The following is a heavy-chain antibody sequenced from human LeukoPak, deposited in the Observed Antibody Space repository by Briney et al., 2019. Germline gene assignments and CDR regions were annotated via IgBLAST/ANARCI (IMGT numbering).Heavy chain of an antibody. Sequence: PSETLSLTCTVSGGSISGNHWSWVRRPPGKGLEWIGYTYYSGSTNYNPSLKSRVTISVDTSKNQFSLKLRSVTAADTAVYYCARDQRTVGYYGMDVWGRGTTVTVSS. D-gene: IGHD1-26*01. V-gene: IGHV4-59*01. CDR2: TYYSGST. CDR1: GGSISGNH. CDR3: ARDQRTVGYYGMDV. J-gene: IGHJ6*02.